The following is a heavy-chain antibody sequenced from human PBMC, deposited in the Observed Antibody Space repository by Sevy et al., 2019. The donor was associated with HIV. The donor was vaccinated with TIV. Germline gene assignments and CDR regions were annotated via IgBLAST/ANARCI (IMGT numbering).Heavy chain of an antibody. Sequence: ASVKVSCKVSGYTFIGYAIHWVRQAPGQRLEWMGWINADSGNTKYSQKLQGRVTITRDTSASTAYMELSSLRSEETAVYYCARTVSSCTDPFVMDVWGQGTTVTVS. V-gene: IGHV1-3*01. CDR2: INADSGNT. CDR1: GYTFIGYA. D-gene: IGHD6-13*01. CDR3: ARTVSSCTDPFVMDV. J-gene: IGHJ6*02.